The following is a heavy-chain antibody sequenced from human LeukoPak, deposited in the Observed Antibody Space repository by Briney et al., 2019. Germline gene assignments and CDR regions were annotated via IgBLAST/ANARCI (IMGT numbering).Heavy chain of an antibody. D-gene: IGHD3-22*01. CDR2: INHSGST. CDR3: ARHSNYYDSSGYYTNFDY. V-gene: IGHV4-34*01. CDR1: GGSFSGYY. Sequence: SETLSLTCAVYGGSFSGYYWSWIRQPPGKGLEWIGEINHSGSTNYNPSLKSRVTISVDTSKNQFSLKLSSVTAADTAVYYCARHSNYYDSSGYYTNFDYWGQGTLVTVSP. J-gene: IGHJ4*02.